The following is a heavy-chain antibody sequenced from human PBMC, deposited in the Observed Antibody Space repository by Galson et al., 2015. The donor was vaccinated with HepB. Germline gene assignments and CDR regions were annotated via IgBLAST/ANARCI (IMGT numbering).Heavy chain of an antibody. CDR3: VRVHNPASTVDLIDY. V-gene: IGHV4-61*02. D-gene: IGHD1-1*01. CDR2: IYSSGRT. CDR1: GASISSGSYY. Sequence: TLSLTCTVTGASISSGSYYRSWLRQPAGKGQERSRRIYSSGRTYYNLSLKSRVTLPVDTPKNQFSLKLSSVTAADTAVYYCVRVHNPASTVDLIDYWGQGTLVTVSS. J-gene: IGHJ4*02.